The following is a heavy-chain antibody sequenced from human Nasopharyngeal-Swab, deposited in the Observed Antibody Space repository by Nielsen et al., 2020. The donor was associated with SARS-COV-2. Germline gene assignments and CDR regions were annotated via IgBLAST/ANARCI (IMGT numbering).Heavy chain of an antibody. CDR2: INPSGGST. V-gene: IGHV1-46*01. D-gene: IGHD2-21*01. CDR3: ARGRLRDKERYNWFDP. J-gene: IGHJ5*02. Sequence: ASVKVSCKASGYTFTSYYMHWVRQAPGQGLEWMGIINPSGGSTSYAQTFQGRVTMTRDTSTSTVYMELSSLRSEDTAVYYCARGRLRDKERYNWFDPWGQGTLVTVSS. CDR1: GYTFTSYY.